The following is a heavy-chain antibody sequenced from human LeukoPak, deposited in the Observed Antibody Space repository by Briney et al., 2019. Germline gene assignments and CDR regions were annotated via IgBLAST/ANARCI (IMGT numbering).Heavy chain of an antibody. J-gene: IGHJ1*01. Sequence: EASVKVSCKASGYTFTSYDINWVRQATGQGLEWMGWMNPNSGNTGYAQKFRGRVTMTRDTSISTAYMELSSLRSEDTAVYYCARDFDSSGYYYRGPEYFQHWGQGTLVTVSS. V-gene: IGHV1-8*01. CDR2: MNPNSGNT. CDR3: ARDFDSSGYYYRGPEYFQH. CDR1: GYTFTSYD. D-gene: IGHD3-22*01.